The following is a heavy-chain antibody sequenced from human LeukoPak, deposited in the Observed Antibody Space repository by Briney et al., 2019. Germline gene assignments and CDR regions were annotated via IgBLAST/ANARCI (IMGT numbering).Heavy chain of an antibody. D-gene: IGHD6-13*01. Sequence: PSETLSLTCTVSGDSISTNYYWGWIRQPPGKGPEWIGSIYYSGSTYYNPSLKSRVTISVDTSKNQLSLRLTSLTAADTAMYYCARPISAADPYYFDYWGQGTLVTVSS. J-gene: IGHJ4*02. CDR1: GDSISTNYY. CDR2: IYYSGST. CDR3: ARPISAADPYYFDY. V-gene: IGHV4-39*01.